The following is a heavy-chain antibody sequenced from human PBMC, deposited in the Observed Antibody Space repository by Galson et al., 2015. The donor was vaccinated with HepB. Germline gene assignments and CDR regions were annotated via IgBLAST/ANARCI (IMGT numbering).Heavy chain of an antibody. CDR2: ISSSSSYI. J-gene: IGHJ4*02. CDR1: GFTFSSYS. D-gene: IGHD3-3*01. V-gene: IGHV3-21*01. CDR3: ARGITIFGVVTNFDY. Sequence: SLRLSCAASGFTFSSYSMNWVRQAPGKGLEWVSSISSSSSYIYYADSVKGRFTISRDNAKNSLYLQMNSLRAEDTAVYYCARGITIFGVVTNFDYWGQGTLVTVSS.